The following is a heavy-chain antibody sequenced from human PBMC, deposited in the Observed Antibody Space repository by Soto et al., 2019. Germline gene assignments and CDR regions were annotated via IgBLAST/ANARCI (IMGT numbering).Heavy chain of an antibody. CDR3: ARGGSTWYGDNWLDH. J-gene: IGHJ5*02. D-gene: IGHD6-13*01. V-gene: IGHV4-31*03. CDR1: GGSITSGGYD. CDR2: TYYTGIT. Sequence: PSETLSLTCKVSGGSITSGGYDWSWIRQHPVKGLEWIGYTYYTGITYYNPSLKGRVTISLDTYGSHFSLSLTSVTAADTAISYCARGGSTWYGDNWLDHWGPGTLVNVFS.